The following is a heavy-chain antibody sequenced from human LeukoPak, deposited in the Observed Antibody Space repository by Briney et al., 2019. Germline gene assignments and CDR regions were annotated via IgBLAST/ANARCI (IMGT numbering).Heavy chain of an antibody. CDR1: GGSISSGDYY. CDR3: ATSLPERYYYDSSGPFDI. J-gene: IGHJ3*02. D-gene: IGHD3-22*01. V-gene: IGHV4-30-4*08. Sequence: SQTLSLTCNVSGGSISSGDYYWSWIRQPPGKGLEWIGYIYYSGSTYCNPSLKSRVTISVDTSKNRFSLKLSSVTAADTAVYYCATSLPERYYYDSSGPFDIWGQGTMVTVSS. CDR2: IYYSGST.